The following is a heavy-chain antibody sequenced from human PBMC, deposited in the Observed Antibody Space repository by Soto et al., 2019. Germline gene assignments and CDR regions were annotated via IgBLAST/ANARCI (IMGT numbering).Heavy chain of an antibody. CDR3: ARAKGKWLRFAIRIRGWFDP. CDR1: GGSFSGYY. V-gene: IGHV4-34*01. Sequence: SETLSLTCAVYGGSFSGYYWSWIRQPPGNGLEWIGEINHSGSTNYNPSLKSRVTISVDTSKNQFSLKLSSVTAADTAVYYCARAKGKWLRFAIRIRGWFDPWGQGTLVTVSS. CDR2: INHSGST. D-gene: IGHD5-12*01. J-gene: IGHJ5*02.